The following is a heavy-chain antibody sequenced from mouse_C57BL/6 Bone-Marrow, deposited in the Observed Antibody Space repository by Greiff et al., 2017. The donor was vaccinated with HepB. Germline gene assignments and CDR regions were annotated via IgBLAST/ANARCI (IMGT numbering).Heavy chain of an antibody. J-gene: IGHJ4*01. CDR2: IFPRDGST. Sequence: VQLQQSDAELVKPGASVKISCKASGYTFTDYTIHWMKQRPEQGLEWIGYIFPRDGSTKYNEKFKGKATLTADKSSSTAYMQLNSLTSEDSAVSVCERDLCYSAMEYWGQGTSVTVSS. CDR3: ERDLCYSAMEY. V-gene: IGHV1-78*01. CDR1: GYTFTDYT.